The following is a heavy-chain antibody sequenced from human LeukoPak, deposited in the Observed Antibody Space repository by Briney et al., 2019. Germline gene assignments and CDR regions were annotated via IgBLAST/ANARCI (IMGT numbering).Heavy chain of an antibody. CDR2: INHSGST. D-gene: IGHD4-23*01. CDR3: ARGLTTVVTHGGIDP. V-gene: IGHV4-34*01. J-gene: IGHJ5*02. CDR1: GGSFSGYY. Sequence: KSSETLSLTCAVYGGSFSGYYWSWIRQPPGKGLEWIGEINHSGSTNYNPSLKSRVTISVDTSKNQFSLKLSSVTAADTAVYYCARGLTTVVTHGGIDPWGQGTLVTVSS.